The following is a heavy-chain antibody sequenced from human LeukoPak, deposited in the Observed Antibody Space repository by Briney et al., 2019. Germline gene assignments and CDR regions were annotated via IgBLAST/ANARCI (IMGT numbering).Heavy chain of an antibody. D-gene: IGHD3-3*01. Sequence: GGSLRLSCAVSGFRFNRFSMSWVRQTPGKGLEWVANIKQDGSQKEYADSVKGRFAISRDNANNFLDLQMNSLRAEDTAVYYCAKGITIFGVVIGCFDYWGQGTLVTVSS. J-gene: IGHJ4*02. CDR3: AKGITIFGVVIGCFDY. V-gene: IGHV3-7*03. CDR2: IKQDGSQK. CDR1: GFRFNRFS.